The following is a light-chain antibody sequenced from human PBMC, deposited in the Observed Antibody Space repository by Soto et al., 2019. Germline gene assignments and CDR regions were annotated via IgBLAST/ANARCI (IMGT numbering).Light chain of an antibody. CDR2: DAS. CDR3: QQRSDWPPT. J-gene: IGKJ1*01. CDR1: QSVSSS. Sequence: EIVLTQSPATLSLSPGERVTLSCRASQSVSSSLAWYQQKCGQAPRLLIYDASNRATGIPARFSGSGSGTDFTLTISSLEPEDFAVYYCQQRSDWPPTFGQGTKVEIK. V-gene: IGKV3-11*01.